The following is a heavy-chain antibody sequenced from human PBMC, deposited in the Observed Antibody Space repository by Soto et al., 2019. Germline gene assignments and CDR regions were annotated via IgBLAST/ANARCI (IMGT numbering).Heavy chain of an antibody. CDR3: AKDIQGRGATTGDDAFDI. D-gene: IGHD1-1*01. V-gene: IGHV3-23*01. Sequence: EVQLLESGGGLVQPGGSLRLSCVASEFTFSNYAMNWVRQAPGEGPEWVSLISSSGGGTYYADSVKGRFSISRDNSKNTLYLQMNSLRVEDTAIYYCAKDIQGRGATTGDDAFDIWGQGTMVTVSS. CDR2: ISSSGGGT. CDR1: EFTFSNYA. J-gene: IGHJ3*02.